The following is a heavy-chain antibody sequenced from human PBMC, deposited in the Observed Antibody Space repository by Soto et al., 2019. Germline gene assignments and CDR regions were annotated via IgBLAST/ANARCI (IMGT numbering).Heavy chain of an antibody. V-gene: IGHV5-51*01. CDR1: GYSFTNYW. Sequence: GESLKISCKASGYSFTNYWIGWVRQMPGKGLEWMGTIYPGDSDTNYSPSFQGHVTISADKSISTAYLQWSSLKASDTAMYYCARIVGATTYNWFDPWGQGTLVTVSS. CDR2: IYPGDSDT. CDR3: ARIVGATTYNWFDP. D-gene: IGHD1-26*01. J-gene: IGHJ5*02.